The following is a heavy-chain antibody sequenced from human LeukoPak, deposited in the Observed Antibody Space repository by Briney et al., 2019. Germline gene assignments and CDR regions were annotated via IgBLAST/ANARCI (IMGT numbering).Heavy chain of an antibody. V-gene: IGHV3-30*04. CDR2: ISYDGSNK. Sequence: GRSLRLSCAASGFTYSSYAMHWVRQAPGKGLEWVAVISYDGSNKYYADSVKGRFTISRDNSKNTLYLQMNSLRAEDTAVYYCAKDVTRDYFDYWGQGTLVTVSS. J-gene: IGHJ4*02. CDR1: GFTYSSYA. CDR3: AKDVTRDYFDY. D-gene: IGHD4-11*01.